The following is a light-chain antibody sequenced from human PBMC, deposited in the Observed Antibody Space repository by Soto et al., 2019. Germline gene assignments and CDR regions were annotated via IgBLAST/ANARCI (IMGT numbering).Light chain of an antibody. CDR1: QSISSY. CDR3: QQYDNLPPYT. CDR2: DAS. J-gene: IGKJ2*01. V-gene: IGKV1-33*01. Sequence: DIQMTQSPSSLSASVGDRVTITCRASQSISSYLNWLQQKPGEAPKVLIYDASTLETGVPSRFSGRGSGTEFTFTISSLQPEDIATYYCQQYDNLPPYTFGQGTKLEIK.